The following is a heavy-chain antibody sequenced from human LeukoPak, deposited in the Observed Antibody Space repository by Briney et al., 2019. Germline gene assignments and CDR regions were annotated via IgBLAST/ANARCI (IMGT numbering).Heavy chain of an antibody. CDR2: IRQDGGDK. D-gene: IGHD3-16*01. CDR1: GFSLSDYW. J-gene: IGHJ4*02. CDR3: VRGGRGERPNY. Sequence: GGSLRLSCVASGFSLSDYWMNWVRQAPGTGLEWVANIRQDGGDKKYVDSVQGRFTISIDNAKNSVYLQMNSLRVEDTAMYYCVRGGRGERPNYWGQGTLVTVSS. V-gene: IGHV3-7*01.